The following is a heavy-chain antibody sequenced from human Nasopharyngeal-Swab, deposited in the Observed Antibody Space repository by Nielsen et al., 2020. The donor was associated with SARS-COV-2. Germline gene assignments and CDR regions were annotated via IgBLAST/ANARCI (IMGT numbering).Heavy chain of an antibody. V-gene: IGHV3-64D*06. CDR2: ISSNGGST. D-gene: IGHD6-13*01. Sequence: GESLKISCSASGFTFSSYAMHLVRQAPGKGLEYVSAISSNGGSTYYADSVKGRFTISRDNSKNTLYLQMSSLRAEDTAVYYCVKDSSSWLDYFDYWGQGTLVTVSS. CDR1: GFTFSSYA. CDR3: VKDSSSWLDYFDY. J-gene: IGHJ4*02.